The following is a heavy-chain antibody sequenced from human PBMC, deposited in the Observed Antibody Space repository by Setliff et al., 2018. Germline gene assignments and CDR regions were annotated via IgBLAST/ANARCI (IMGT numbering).Heavy chain of an antibody. J-gene: IGHJ6*03. CDR2: INPSGGYA. CDR1: GYTFTTYY. V-gene: IGHV1-46*01. Sequence: ASVKVSCKASGYTFTTYYMHWVRQAPGQGLEWMGIINPSGGYANYAQKFQGRATIITDESTSTAYMKLSSLRSEDTAVYYCAREGVDSRSSTDYRYYMDVWGKGTTVTVSS. D-gene: IGHD6-6*01. CDR3: AREGVDSRSSTDYRYYMDV.